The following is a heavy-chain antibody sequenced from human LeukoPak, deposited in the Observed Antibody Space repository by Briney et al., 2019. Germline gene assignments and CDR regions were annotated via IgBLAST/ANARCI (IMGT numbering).Heavy chain of an antibody. CDR1: GFTFSSYA. Sequence: GGSLRLSCEASGFTFSSYAMHCVRQAPGKGLEWVAVISYDGTNKYYADSVKRRFTLSRDKSTNTLYLQMNSLRAKDTAAYYSARADCSSTSCYRLDYWGQGTLVTVSS. CDR3: ARADCSSTSCYRLDY. D-gene: IGHD2-2*02. CDR2: ISYDGTNK. V-gene: IGHV3-30-3*01. J-gene: IGHJ4*02.